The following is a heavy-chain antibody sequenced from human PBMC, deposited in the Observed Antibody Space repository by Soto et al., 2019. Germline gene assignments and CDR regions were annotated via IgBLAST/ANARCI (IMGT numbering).Heavy chain of an antibody. CDR2: ITSSSSPT. Sequence: GGSLRLSCAASGFTFSTYSMNWVRQAPGKGLEWVSYITSSSSPTYYADSVKGRFTISRDNSNNTLYLQMNSLRAEDTAVYYCAKDGVSVPGGLFDYWGQGTLVTVSS. J-gene: IGHJ4*02. CDR1: GFTFSTYS. D-gene: IGHD1-1*01. V-gene: IGHV3-48*01. CDR3: AKDGVSVPGGLFDY.